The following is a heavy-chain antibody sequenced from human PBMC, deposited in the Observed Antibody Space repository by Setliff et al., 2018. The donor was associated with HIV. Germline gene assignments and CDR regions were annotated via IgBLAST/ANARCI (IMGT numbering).Heavy chain of an antibody. J-gene: IGHJ3*02. CDR2: INPNTGDT. CDR3: AREYDVLTGYYISAFDI. CDR1: GYTFTGYF. D-gene: IGHD3-9*01. V-gene: IGHV1-2*06. Sequence: GASVKVSCKASGYTFTGYFIHWVRQAPGQGLEWMGRINPNTGDTNYAQKFQDRVTMTRDTSINTAYMELSRLRSDDTAVYYCAREYDVLTGYYISAFDIWGQGTVVTVSS.